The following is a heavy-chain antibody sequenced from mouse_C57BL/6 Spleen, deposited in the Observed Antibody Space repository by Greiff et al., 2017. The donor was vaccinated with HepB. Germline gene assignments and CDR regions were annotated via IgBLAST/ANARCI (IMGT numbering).Heavy chain of an antibody. D-gene: IGHD2-3*01. CDR2: IWRGGST. V-gene: IGHV2-5*01. Sequence: QVQLKESGPGLVQPSQSLSITCTVSGFSLTSYGVHWVRQSPGKGLEWLGVIWRGGSTDYNAAFMSRLSITKDNSKSQVFFKMNSLQADDTAIYYCAKMDDGYYWYFDVWGTGTTVTVSS. J-gene: IGHJ1*03. CDR1: GFSLTSYG. CDR3: AKMDDGYYWYFDV.